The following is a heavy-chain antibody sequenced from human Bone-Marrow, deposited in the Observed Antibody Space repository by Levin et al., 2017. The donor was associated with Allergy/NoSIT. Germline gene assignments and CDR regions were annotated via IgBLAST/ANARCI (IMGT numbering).Heavy chain of an antibody. Sequence: ASVKVSCAASGFTVSSNYMSWVRQAPGKGLEWVSVIYSGGSTYYADSVKGRFTISRDNSKNTLYLQMNSLRAEDTAVYYCARGRGYSYGGLYNFDYWGQGTLVTVSS. CDR1: GFTVSSNY. D-gene: IGHD5-18*01. CDR3: ARGRGYSYGGLYNFDY. J-gene: IGHJ4*02. V-gene: IGHV3-66*01. CDR2: IYSGGST.